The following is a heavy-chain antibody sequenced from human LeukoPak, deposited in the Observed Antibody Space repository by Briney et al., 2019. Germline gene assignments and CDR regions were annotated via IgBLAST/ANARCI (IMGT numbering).Heavy chain of an antibody. J-gene: IGHJ1*01. Sequence: PWRSLTLSCAASGFTFSSFGMHWVRQAPGKGLECVAVISYDGSNTYSADSVKGRFTISRDNSKNTLYLQMNSLRAEDTAVYYCAGPGSWGQGTLVSVSS. V-gene: IGHV3-30*03. CDR1: GFTFSSFG. CDR3: AGPGS. D-gene: IGHD3-10*01. CDR2: ISYDGSNT.